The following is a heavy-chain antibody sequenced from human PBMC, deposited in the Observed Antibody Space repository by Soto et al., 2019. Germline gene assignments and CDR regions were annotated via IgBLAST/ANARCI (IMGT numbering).Heavy chain of an antibody. Sequence: GGSLRLSCAASGFTFSSYWMHWVRQAPGKGLVWVSRINSDGSSTSYADSVKGRFTISRDNAKNTLYLQMNSLRAEDTAVYYCARDGYNSYYSYGMDVWGQGTTVTVSS. V-gene: IGHV3-74*01. CDR2: INSDGSST. CDR3: ARDGYNSYYSYGMDV. J-gene: IGHJ6*02. D-gene: IGHD5-12*01. CDR1: GFTFSSYW.